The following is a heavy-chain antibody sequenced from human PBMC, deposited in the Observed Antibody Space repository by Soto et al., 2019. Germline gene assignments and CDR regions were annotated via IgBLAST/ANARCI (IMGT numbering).Heavy chain of an antibody. D-gene: IGHD3-10*01. CDR1: GGSFSGYQ. CDR3: ARGLILWFGKLSPRGGYYSYMDV. Sequence: QVQLQQWGAGLLKPSETLSLTCAVYGGSFSGYQWSWIRQTPGQGLEWIGGINDRGDINYNPSLKSPFTMLVVSPHKQFSLESLSASAADTALYYCARGLILWFGKLSPRGGYYSYMDVWGTGTTLTVSS. J-gene: IGHJ6*03. V-gene: IGHV4-34*01. CDR2: INDRGDI.